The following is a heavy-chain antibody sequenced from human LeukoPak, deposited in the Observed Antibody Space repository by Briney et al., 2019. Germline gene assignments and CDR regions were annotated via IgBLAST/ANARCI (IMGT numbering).Heavy chain of an antibody. D-gene: IGHD2-2*01. CDR1: GFTFDDYA. CDR2: VSWNSGSI. J-gene: IGHJ4*02. V-gene: IGHV3-9*01. Sequence: PGRSLRLSCAASGFTFDDYAMHWVRQAPGQGLEWASSVSWNSGSIAYADSVKGRFTISRDNAKNSLYLQMNSLRAEDTAFYYCAKATYSTSPGYYFDYWGQGNLVTVSS. CDR3: AKATYSTSPGYYFDY.